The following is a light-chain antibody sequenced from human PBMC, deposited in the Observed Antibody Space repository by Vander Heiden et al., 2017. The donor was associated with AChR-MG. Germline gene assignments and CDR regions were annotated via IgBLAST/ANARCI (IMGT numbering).Light chain of an antibody. CDR1: QSISHY. J-gene: IGKJ5*01. V-gene: IGKV1-39*01. CDR2: SAS. CDR3: QQTDEIFAIT. Sequence: DIPMTHSPSSLSASVGDRVSITCRASQSISHYLNWYQQKPGKAPSLLIYSASTLQTGVPSRFSGSGSGTDFTLTISSLQPEDFATYYCQQTDEIFAITFGQGTRLEI.